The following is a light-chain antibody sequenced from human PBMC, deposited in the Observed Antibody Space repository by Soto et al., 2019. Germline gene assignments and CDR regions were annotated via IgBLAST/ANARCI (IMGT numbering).Light chain of an antibody. V-gene: IGKV3-20*01. J-gene: IGKJ2*01. CDR2: GAS. CDR3: QPVDGAPRN. Sequence: IVLTQSPGTLSLSPGERATLSCRASKSLSSSYLAWYQQKPGQTPRLLLYGASTRATGIPDRFSASGSGTDFTLTISRLEPEDFAVYYGQPVDGAPRNFGQGTKLESK. CDR1: KSLSSSY.